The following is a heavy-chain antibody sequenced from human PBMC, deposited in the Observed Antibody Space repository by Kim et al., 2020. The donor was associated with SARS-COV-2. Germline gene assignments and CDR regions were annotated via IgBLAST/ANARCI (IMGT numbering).Heavy chain of an antibody. Sequence: VKGRFTISRDNSKNTLYLQMNSLRAEDTAVYYCAKGVVSVYSYGWNWFDPWGQGTLVTVSS. D-gene: IGHD5-18*01. CDR3: AKGVVSVYSYGWNWFDP. V-gene: IGHV3-23*01. J-gene: IGHJ5*02.